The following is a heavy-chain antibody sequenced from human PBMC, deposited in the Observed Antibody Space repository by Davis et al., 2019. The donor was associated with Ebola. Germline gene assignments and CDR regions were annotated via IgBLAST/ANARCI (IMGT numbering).Heavy chain of an antibody. D-gene: IGHD3-10*01. J-gene: IGHJ4*02. V-gene: IGHV1-69*10. Sequence: SVTVSCKASGGTFSNHAISWVRQAPGQGLEWMGGIIPLFGVPKYVQKFQGRVTFTADKSTSTAYMELSNLRSEDTAVYYCAIAGSGNFYFDYWGQGTLVTVSS. CDR1: GGTFSNHA. CDR2: IIPLFGVP. CDR3: AIAGSGNFYFDY.